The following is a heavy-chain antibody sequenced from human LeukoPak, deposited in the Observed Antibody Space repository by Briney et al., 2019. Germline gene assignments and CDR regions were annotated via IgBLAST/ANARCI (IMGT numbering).Heavy chain of an antibody. J-gene: IGHJ4*02. D-gene: IGHD1-26*01. CDR1: AFTLSSDW. CDR3: AVDRSWSFPL. V-gene: IGHV3-7*01. Sequence: GGSLRLSCAASAFTLSSDWMTWVRQAPGKGLEWVATIKPDGSEKYYVDSLKGRFTISRDNARNSVYLQMNSLRVEGTAVYYCAVDRSWSFPLWGQGTLVTVSS. CDR2: IKPDGSEK.